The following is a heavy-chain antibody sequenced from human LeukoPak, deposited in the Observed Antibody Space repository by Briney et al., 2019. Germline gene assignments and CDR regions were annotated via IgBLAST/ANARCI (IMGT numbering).Heavy chain of an antibody. Sequence: SETLSLTCTVSGGSISSYYWSWVRQPPGKGLEWVGYIYYSGSTYYNPSLKSRVTISVDTSKNQFSLKLSSVTAAGTAVDYCARDIPPNYDFWSGYPYGMDVWGQGTTVTVSS. D-gene: IGHD3-3*01. CDR1: GGSISSYY. CDR2: IYYSGST. V-gene: IGHV4-59*06. J-gene: IGHJ6*02. CDR3: ARDIPPNYDFWSGYPYGMDV.